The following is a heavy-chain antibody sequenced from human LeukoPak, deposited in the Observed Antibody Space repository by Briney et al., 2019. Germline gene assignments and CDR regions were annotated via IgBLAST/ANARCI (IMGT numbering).Heavy chain of an antibody. CDR2: IRGSGGST. J-gene: IGHJ6*03. D-gene: IGHD6-19*01. V-gene: IGHV3-23*01. Sequence: GGSLGLSCEASGFTFSRYGMSWVRQAPGKGLEWVSAIRGSGGSTYYADSVKGRFTISRDNSKNTLYLQMNSLRAEDTAVYYCAKDWASGWDYYYYYYMDVWGKGTTVTVSS. CDR3: AKDWASGWDYYYYYYMDV. CDR1: GFTFSRYG.